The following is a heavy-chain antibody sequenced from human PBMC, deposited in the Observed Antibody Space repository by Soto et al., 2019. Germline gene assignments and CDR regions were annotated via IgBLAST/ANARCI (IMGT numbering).Heavy chain of an antibody. CDR1: GFFFSNAC. V-gene: IGHV3-15*07. CDR2: IKTKTDDEAT. J-gene: IGHJ1*01. Sequence: GGALRLSCAASGFFFSNACMNWVLQAPGKGLEWVGRIKTKTDDEATEYAAQMKGRLTFSRDDSKKTLYLQMNSLKTEETAVYYCTTDCWERCHGYFQNWGQGTLVTVSS. D-gene: IGHD1-26*01. CDR3: TTDCWERCHGYFQN.